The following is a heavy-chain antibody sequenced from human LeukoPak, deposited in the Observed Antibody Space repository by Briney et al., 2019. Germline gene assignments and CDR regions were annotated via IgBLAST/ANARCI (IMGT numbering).Heavy chain of an antibody. Sequence: SGGSLRLSCAASGFTFDDYAMHWVRQAPGKGLEWVSGITWNSGNIVYADSVKGRFTISRDNAKNSLYLQMDSLRAEDTALYYCAKDTPGMGFDYWGQGTPVTVSS. D-gene: IGHD6-13*01. J-gene: IGHJ4*02. CDR3: AKDTPGMGFDY. CDR1: GFTFDDYA. V-gene: IGHV3-9*01. CDR2: ITWNSGNI.